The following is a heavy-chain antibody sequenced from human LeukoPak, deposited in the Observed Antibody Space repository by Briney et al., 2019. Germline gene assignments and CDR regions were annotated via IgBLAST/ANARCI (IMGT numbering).Heavy chain of an antibody. D-gene: IGHD6-13*01. J-gene: IGHJ1*01. CDR3: ARVGPYSSSWYVVGYFQH. Sequence: SETLSLTCAVYGGSFSGYYWSWIRQPPGKGLEWIGEINHSGSTNYNPPLKSRVTISVDTSKNQFSLKLSSVTAADTAVYYCARVGPYSSSWYVVGYFQHWGQGTLVTVSS. CDR2: INHSGST. V-gene: IGHV4-34*01. CDR1: GGSFSGYY.